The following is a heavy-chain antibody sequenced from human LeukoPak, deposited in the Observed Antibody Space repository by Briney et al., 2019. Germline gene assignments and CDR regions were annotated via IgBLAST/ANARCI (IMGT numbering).Heavy chain of an antibody. Sequence: GASVTVACKVAGYTLTELSMHWVRQAPGKGLEWMGGFDPEDGETIYAQKFQGRVTMTEDTSTDTAYMELSSLRSEDTAVYYCATSYYGSGSSNWFDPWGQGTLVTVSS. J-gene: IGHJ5*02. V-gene: IGHV1-24*01. D-gene: IGHD3-10*01. CDR3: ATSYYGSGSSNWFDP. CDR2: FDPEDGET. CDR1: GYTLTELS.